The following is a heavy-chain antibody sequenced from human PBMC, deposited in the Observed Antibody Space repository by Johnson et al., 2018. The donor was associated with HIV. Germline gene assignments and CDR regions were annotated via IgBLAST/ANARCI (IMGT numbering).Heavy chain of an antibody. CDR3: ARKQWLEIPSDAFDV. V-gene: IGHV3-74*03. J-gene: IGHJ3*01. CDR1: GYIFRNYW. CDR2: IYSDGSDT. Sequence: VQLVESGGGLVQPGGSLRLSCAGSGYIFRNYWMHWVRQAPGKGLVWVARIYSDGSDTAYADSVKGRFTISRENAKKTWYLQMNSLRAEDTAVYYCARKQWLEIPSDAFDVWGQGTMVRVSS. D-gene: IGHD6-19*01.